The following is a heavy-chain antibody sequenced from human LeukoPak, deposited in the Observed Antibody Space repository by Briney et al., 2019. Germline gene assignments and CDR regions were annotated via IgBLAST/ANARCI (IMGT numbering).Heavy chain of an antibody. CDR1: GGSFSGYY. CDR2: IYTSGST. D-gene: IGHD1-26*01. J-gene: IGHJ3*02. Sequence: SETLSLTCAVYGGSFSGYYWSWIRQPAGKGLEWNGRIYTSGSTNYNPSLKSRVTMSVDTSKNQFSLKLSSVTAADTAAYYCAGGAPMSGSYADAFDIWGQGTMVTVSS. CDR3: AGGAPMSGSYADAFDI. V-gene: IGHV4-59*10.